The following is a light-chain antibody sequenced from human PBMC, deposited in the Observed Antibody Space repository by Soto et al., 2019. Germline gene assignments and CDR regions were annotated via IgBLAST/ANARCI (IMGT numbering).Light chain of an antibody. V-gene: IGKV3-20*01. Sequence: EIVLTQSPATQSLSPGERATLSCRASQSVTNSYLTWYQQKPGQAPRLLIYAASIRATGIPDRFSGSGSGRDFTLTISRLEPEDCAVYYCQQYGSSPGTFGQGTKVEIK. CDR1: QSVTNSY. CDR2: AAS. J-gene: IGKJ1*01. CDR3: QQYGSSPGT.